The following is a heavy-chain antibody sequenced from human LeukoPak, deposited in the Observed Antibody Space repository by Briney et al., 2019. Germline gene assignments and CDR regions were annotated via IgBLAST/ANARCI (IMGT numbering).Heavy chain of an antibody. CDR2: ISAYNGNT. D-gene: IGHD6-19*01. Sequence: ASVKVSCKTSGYTFTMYAVTWVRQAPGQGLEWMGWISAYNGNTNYAQKLQGRVTMTTDTSTSTAYMELRSLRSDDTAVYYCARANRFRFSSGWYDYWGQGTLVTVSS. CDR3: ARANRFRFSSGWYDY. CDR1: GYTFTMYA. J-gene: IGHJ4*02. V-gene: IGHV1-18*01.